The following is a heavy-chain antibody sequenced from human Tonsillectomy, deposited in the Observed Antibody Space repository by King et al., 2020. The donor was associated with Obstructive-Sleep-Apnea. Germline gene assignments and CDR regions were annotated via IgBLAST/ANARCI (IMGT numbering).Heavy chain of an antibody. Sequence: QLVQSGGGVVQPGRSLRLSCAASGFTFSSYAMHWVRQAPGKGLEWVAVISYDGSNKYYADSVKGRFTISRDNSKNTLYLQMNSLRAEDTAVYYCARESYGDLYFDYWGQGTLVTVSS. CDR1: GFTFSSYA. CDR3: ARESYGDLYFDY. D-gene: IGHD4-17*01. CDR2: ISYDGSNK. V-gene: IGHV3-30-3*01. J-gene: IGHJ4*02.